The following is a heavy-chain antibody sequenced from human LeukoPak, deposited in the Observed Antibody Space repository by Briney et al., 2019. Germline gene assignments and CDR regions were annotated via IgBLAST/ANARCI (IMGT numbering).Heavy chain of an antibody. D-gene: IGHD3-9*01. J-gene: IGHJ4*02. CDR1: GGSISSYY. CDR2: IYYSGST. CDR3: ASVPVLGRYFDLNY. Sequence: SETLSLTCTVSGGSISSYYWSWIRQPTGKGLEWIGYIYYSGSTNYNPSLKSRVTISVDTSKNQFSLKLSSVTAADTAVYSCASVPVLGRYFDLNYWGQGTLVTVSS. V-gene: IGHV4-59*01.